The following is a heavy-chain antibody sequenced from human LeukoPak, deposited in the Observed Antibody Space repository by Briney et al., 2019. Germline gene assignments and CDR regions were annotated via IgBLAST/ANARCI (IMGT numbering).Heavy chain of an antibody. J-gene: IGHJ4*02. CDR1: GFTVSSNY. Sequence: GGSLRLSCAASGFTVSSNYMSWVRQAPGRGLEWVSVISGSGSSTYYADSVKGRFTISRDNSMNTLYLQMNSLRPEDTAVYYCAKDRGYSSSPKFLFEYWGQGSLVTVSS. D-gene: IGHD6-13*01. V-gene: IGHV3-23*01. CDR2: ISGSGSST. CDR3: AKDRGYSSSPKFLFEY.